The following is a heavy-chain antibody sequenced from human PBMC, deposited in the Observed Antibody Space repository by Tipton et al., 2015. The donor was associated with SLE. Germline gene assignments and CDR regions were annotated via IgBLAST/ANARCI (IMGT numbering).Heavy chain of an antibody. CDR3: ARQLGYDSTGHDGFDI. D-gene: IGHD3-22*01. CDR2: IIHSGVV. CDR1: GESFNGYF. V-gene: IGHV4-34*12. Sequence: AGLVKPSQTLSLTCAVYGESFNGYFWTWIRPPPGKGLEWIAEIIHSGVVNYNPSLKSRVTVSVDTSKNHLSLKLTSLTAVDTAVYYCARQLGYDSTGHDGFDIWGQGTMVTVSS. J-gene: IGHJ3*02.